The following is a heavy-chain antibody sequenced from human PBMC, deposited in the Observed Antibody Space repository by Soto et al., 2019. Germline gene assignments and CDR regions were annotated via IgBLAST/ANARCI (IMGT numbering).Heavy chain of an antibody. CDR2: ISRNGGTT. CDR3: AKDGGRGMDV. Sequence: GGSLRLSCAASGFTFDDYTMHWVRQGPGKGLEWLSLISRNGGTTYYADFVKGRFTISRDNSKNSLYLQMNSLRTEDTALYYCAKDGGRGMDVWGQGTTVTVSS. J-gene: IGHJ6*02. V-gene: IGHV3-43*01. CDR1: GFTFDDYT.